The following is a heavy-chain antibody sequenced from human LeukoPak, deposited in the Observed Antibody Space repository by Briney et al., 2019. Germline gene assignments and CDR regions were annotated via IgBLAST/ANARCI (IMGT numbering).Heavy chain of an antibody. Sequence: GGSLRLSCAASGFTFSSYAMSWVRQAPGKGLEWVSGISGSASSTYYADSVKGRFTISRDNSKNTVYLQMNGPRAEDTAVYYCARVGGDVLSGHRTGYYYAMDVWGQGTTVTVSS. CDR1: GFTFSSYA. V-gene: IGHV3-23*01. D-gene: IGHD3-3*01. CDR3: ARVGGDVLSGHRTGYYYAMDV. CDR2: ISGSASST. J-gene: IGHJ6*02.